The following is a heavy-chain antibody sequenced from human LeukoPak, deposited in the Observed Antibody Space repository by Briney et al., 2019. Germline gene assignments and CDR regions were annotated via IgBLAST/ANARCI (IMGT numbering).Heavy chain of an antibody. D-gene: IGHD3-9*01. CDR2: ISSSSSYI. CDR3: ARANDNYYYYYMDV. V-gene: IGHV3-21*01. Sequence: PGGSLRLSCAASGFTFSSYEMNWVRQAPGKVLEWVSSISSSSSYIYYADSVKGRFTISRDNAKNSLYLQMNSLRAEDTAVYYCARANDNYYYYYMDVWGKGTTVTISS. J-gene: IGHJ6*03. CDR1: GFTFSSYE.